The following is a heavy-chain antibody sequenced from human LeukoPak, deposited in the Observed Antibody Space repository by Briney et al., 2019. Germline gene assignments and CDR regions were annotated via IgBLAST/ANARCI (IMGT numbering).Heavy chain of an antibody. Sequence: SETLSLTCAVYGGSFSGYYWSWIRQPPGKGLEWIGEINHSGSTNYNPSLKSRVTISVDTSKNQFSLKLSSVTAADTAVYYCARAMGGGRYHFDYWGQGTLVTVSS. CDR2: INHSGST. J-gene: IGHJ4*02. CDR3: ARAMGGGRYHFDY. D-gene: IGHD5-18*01. CDR1: GGSFSGYY. V-gene: IGHV4-34*01.